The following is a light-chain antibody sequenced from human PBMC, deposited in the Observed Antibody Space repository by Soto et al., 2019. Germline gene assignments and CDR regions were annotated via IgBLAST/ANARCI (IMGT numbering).Light chain of an antibody. CDR2: GAS. J-gene: IGKJ1*01. V-gene: IGKV3-20*01. CDR1: QSVHRSY. CDR3: QQYGDSPTWT. Sequence: EIVLTQSPGTLSLSPGETATLSCRAGQSVHRSYLAWYQQKPGQAPRLLIYGASSRATGIPGRFSGSGSGTDFTLTISRLEPEDFAVYYCQQYGDSPTWTFGQGTKVDIK.